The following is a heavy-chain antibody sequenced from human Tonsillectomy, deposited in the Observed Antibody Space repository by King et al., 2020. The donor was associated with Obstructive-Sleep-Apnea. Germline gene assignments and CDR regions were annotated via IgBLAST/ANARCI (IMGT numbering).Heavy chain of an antibody. CDR1: GFTFSSYA. CDR3: AKDGAYGSVSSLN. V-gene: IGHV3-23*04. J-gene: IGHJ4*02. D-gene: IGHD3-10*01. Sequence: QLVQSGGGLIQPGGSLRLSCAASGFTFSSYAMNWVRQAPGKGLEWVSGISGSGGSTYYADSVKGRFTISRDNFKNTLYLQMNSLRAEDTAVYYCAKDGAYGSVSSLNWGQGTLVTVSS. CDR2: ISGSGGST.